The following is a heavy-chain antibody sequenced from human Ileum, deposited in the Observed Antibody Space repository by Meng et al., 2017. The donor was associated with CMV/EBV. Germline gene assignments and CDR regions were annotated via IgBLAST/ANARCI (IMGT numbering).Heavy chain of an antibody. D-gene: IGHD4-17*01. Sequence: SETLSLTCTVSGGSVSSGSYYWSWIRQPPGKGLEWIGYIYYSGSTNYNPSLKSRVTISVDTSKNQFSLELSSVTAADTAVYYCARYMKATVTASTGGMDVWGQGATVTVSS. CDR3: ARYMKATVTASTGGMDV. J-gene: IGHJ6*02. V-gene: IGHV4-61*01. CDR2: IYYSGST. CDR1: GGSVSSGSYY.